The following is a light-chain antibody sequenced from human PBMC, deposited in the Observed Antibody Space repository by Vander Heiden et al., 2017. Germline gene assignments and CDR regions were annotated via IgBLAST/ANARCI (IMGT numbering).Light chain of an antibody. V-gene: IGKV1-39*01. CDR2: STS. Sequence: DIQMTQSPSSLSASVGDTVTITCRASQSVSTFLHWFQQQPGKAPNLLIYSTSNLQSGVPSRFRGGGSGAVFTLTITGLQPEDFATYFCQQSYSFPFTFGHGTKVDFK. CDR1: QSVSTF. CDR3: QQSYSFPFT. J-gene: IGKJ3*01.